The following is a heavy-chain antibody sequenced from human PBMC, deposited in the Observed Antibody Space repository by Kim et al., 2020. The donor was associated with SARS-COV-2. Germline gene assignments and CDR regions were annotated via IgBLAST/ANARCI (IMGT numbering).Heavy chain of an antibody. CDR3: ARDPACLGGSCLMGSFDP. J-gene: IGHJ5*02. D-gene: IGHD2-15*01. CDR2: IYSGGST. CDR1: GFTVSSNY. V-gene: IGHV3-66*01. Sequence: GGSLRLSCAASGFTVSSNYMSWVRQAPGKGLEWVSVIYSGGSTYYADSVKGRFTISRDNSKNTLYLQMNSLRAEDTAVYYCARDPACLGGSCLMGSFDPWGQETPVPAPS.